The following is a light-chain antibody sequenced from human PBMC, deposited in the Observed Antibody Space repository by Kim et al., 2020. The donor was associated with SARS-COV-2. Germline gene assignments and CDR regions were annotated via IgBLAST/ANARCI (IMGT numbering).Light chain of an antibody. CDR3: QEYGSGT. Sequence: EIVLTQSPGTLSLSPGERATLSCRASQTVSAGYLAWYQQKPGQAPRLLIYGASSRATGIPDRFSGGGSETDFTLTISGLEPEDFAVYYCQEYGSGTFGQGTKVDIK. V-gene: IGKV3-20*01. CDR1: QTVSAGY. J-gene: IGKJ1*01. CDR2: GAS.